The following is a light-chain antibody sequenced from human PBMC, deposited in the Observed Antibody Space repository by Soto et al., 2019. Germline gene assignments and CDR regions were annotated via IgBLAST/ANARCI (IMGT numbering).Light chain of an antibody. J-gene: IGKJ4*01. Sequence: EIVMTQSPATLSVSPGERATLSCRASQSVFSSLAWYQQRPGQAPRLLIYGASSRATGIPDRSSGSGSGTDFTLSISRLEPEDFAMYYCQQYGSSPFTFGGGTKVDIK. CDR1: QSVFSS. CDR2: GAS. V-gene: IGKV3-20*01. CDR3: QQYGSSPFT.